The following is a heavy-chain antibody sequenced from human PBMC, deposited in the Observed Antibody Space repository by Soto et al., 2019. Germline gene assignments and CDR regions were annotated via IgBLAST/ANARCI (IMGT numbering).Heavy chain of an antibody. CDR2: MNPNSGNT. CDR1: GYTFTSYD. D-gene: IGHD3-10*01. Sequence: ASVKVSCKASGYTFTSYDINWVRQATGQGLEWMGWMNPNSGNTGYAQKFQGRVTMTRNTSISTAYMELSSLRSEDTAVYYCARVFNMVRGAKLFDAFDIWGQGTMVTVSS. J-gene: IGHJ3*02. V-gene: IGHV1-8*01. CDR3: ARVFNMVRGAKLFDAFDI.